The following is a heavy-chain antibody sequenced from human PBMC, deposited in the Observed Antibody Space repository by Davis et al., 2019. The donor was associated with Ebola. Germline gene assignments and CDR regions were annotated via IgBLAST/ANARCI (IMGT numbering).Heavy chain of an antibody. D-gene: IGHD6-19*01. J-gene: IGHJ4*02. Sequence: ASVKVSCKASGYIFTGYYMHWVRQPPGQGLEWMGWINPNSGGTNYAQKLQGRVTMTRDTSISTACMELSRLRSDDTAVYYCARELGQWLVRIFDYWGQGTLVTVSS. CDR1: GYIFTGYY. V-gene: IGHV1-2*02. CDR2: INPNSGGT. CDR3: ARELGQWLVRIFDY.